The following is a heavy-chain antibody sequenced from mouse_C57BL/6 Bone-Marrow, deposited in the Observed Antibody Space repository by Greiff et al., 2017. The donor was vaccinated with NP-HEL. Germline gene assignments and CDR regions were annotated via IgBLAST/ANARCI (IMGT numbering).Heavy chain of an antibody. Sequence: EVHLVESEGGLVQPGSSMKLSCTASGFTFSDYYMAWVRQVPEKGLEWVANINYDGSSTYYLDSLKSRFIISRDNAKNILYLQMSSLKSEDTATYYCAREWLQGYFDVWGTGTTVTVSS. V-gene: IGHV5-16*01. CDR1: GFTFSDYY. CDR2: INYDGSST. J-gene: IGHJ1*03. D-gene: IGHD2-2*01. CDR3: AREWLQGYFDV.